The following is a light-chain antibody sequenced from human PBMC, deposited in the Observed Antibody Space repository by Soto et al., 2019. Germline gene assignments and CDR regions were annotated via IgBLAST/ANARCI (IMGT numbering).Light chain of an antibody. Sequence: EIVLTQSPGTLSSSPGERATLSCRASLSVSSNYLAWYQQKPGQAPRLLIYGASKRATGIPDRFSGSGSGTDFTLSISRLEPEDFAVYYCQQYSSSWTFGQGTKVEIK. CDR1: LSVSSNY. CDR3: QQYSSSWT. CDR2: GAS. J-gene: IGKJ1*01. V-gene: IGKV3-20*01.